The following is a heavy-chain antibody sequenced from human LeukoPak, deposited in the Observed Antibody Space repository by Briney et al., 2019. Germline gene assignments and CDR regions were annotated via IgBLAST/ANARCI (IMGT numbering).Heavy chain of an antibody. CDR2: ISGSGGST. Sequence: GGSLRLSCAASGFTFSSYAMSWVRQAPGKGLEWVSAISGSGGSTYYADSVKGRFTISRDNAKNSLYLQMNSLRAEDTAVYYCARENDGWGRSKYYYYMDVWGKGTTVTVSS. V-gene: IGHV3-23*01. D-gene: IGHD7-27*01. J-gene: IGHJ6*03. CDR3: ARENDGWGRSKYYYYMDV. CDR1: GFTFSSYA.